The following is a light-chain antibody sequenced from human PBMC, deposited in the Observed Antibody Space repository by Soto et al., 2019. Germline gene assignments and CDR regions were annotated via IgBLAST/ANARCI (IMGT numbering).Light chain of an antibody. CDR2: ENN. CDR3: GTWDSSLSPGIVV. CDR1: SSNIGNNY. Sequence: QPVLTQPPSVSAAPGQKVTISCSGSSSNIGNNYVSWYQQLPGTAPKLLIYENNKRPSGIPDRFSGSKSDTSATLGITGLQTVDEADYHCGTWDSSLSPGIVVFGGGTKLTVL. J-gene: IGLJ2*01. V-gene: IGLV1-51*02.